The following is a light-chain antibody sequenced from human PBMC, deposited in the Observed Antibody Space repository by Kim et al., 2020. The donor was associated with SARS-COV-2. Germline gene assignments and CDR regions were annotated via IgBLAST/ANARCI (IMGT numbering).Light chain of an antibody. V-gene: IGLV6-57*03. CDR3: QSYNRSNVV. CDR2: EDD. Sequence: GNTIPGSCARGSGSMEDNYVQWYQQRPGGVPTTVIYEDDQRPSGVSDRFSGSIDNSSNSASLTSSGLKTEDEADYYCQSYNRSNVVFGGGTQLTVL. J-gene: IGLJ2*01. CDR1: SGSMEDNY.